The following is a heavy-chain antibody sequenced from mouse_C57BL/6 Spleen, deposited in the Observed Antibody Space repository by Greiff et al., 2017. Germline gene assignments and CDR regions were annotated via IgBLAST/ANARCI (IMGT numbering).Heavy chain of an antibody. CDR2: IDPNSGGT. V-gene: IGHV1-72*01. Sequence: QVQLKQPGAELVKPGASVKLSCTASGFTFTSYWMHWVKQRPGRGLEWIGRIDPNSGGTKYNAKFQSKATLTVDKPSSTAYMQLSSLTSEDSAVYNCARSLSYYYAMDYWGQGTSVTVSS. J-gene: IGHJ4*01. D-gene: IGHD6-1*01. CDR1: GFTFTSYW. CDR3: ARSLSYYYAMDY.